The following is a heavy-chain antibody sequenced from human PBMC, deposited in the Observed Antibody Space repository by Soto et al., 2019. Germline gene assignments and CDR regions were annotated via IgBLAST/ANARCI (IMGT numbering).Heavy chain of an antibody. CDR3: ARHGGYYFDY. CDR1: SGSFSGYY. J-gene: IGHJ4*02. Sequence: SETLSLTCAVYSGSFSGYYWSWIRQPPGKGLEWIGELYQGLSIIYNPSLEGRVTISGDSSKNQFSLKLRSVTAADTAVYYCARHGGYYFDYWGQGTLVTVSS. V-gene: IGHV4-34*01. D-gene: IGHD3-16*01. CDR2: LYQGLSI.